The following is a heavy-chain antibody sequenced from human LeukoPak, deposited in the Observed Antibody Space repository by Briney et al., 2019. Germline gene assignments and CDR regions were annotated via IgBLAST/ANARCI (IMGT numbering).Heavy chain of an antibody. V-gene: IGHV1-18*01. CDR2: ISANSGKT. D-gene: IGHD3-22*01. Sequence: ASVKVSCKTSGYTFSSHGITWVRQAPGQGLEWMGWISANSGKTYYAQKSQGRVTMTTDTSTSTAYMELRSLRSDDTAVYYCARPNNYYDDNGYYNYFDPWGQGTLVTVSS. CDR1: GYTFSSHG. J-gene: IGHJ5*02. CDR3: ARPNNYYDDNGYYNYFDP.